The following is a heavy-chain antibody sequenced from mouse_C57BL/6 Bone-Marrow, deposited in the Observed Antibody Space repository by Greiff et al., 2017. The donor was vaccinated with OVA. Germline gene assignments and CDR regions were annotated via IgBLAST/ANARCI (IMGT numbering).Heavy chain of an antibody. D-gene: IGHD3-3*01. J-gene: IGHJ3*01. CDR1: GFNIKAYY. CDR2: IDPADGET. Sequence: VQLQQSGAELVKPGASVKLSCTASGFNIKAYYMHWVKQRTEQGLEWIGRIDPADGETKYAPTLQGNATITADTSSNPAYLQLSSLTSEDTAVYYCATGTTWCAYWGQGTLVTFSA. CDR3: ATGTTWCAY. V-gene: IGHV14-2*01.